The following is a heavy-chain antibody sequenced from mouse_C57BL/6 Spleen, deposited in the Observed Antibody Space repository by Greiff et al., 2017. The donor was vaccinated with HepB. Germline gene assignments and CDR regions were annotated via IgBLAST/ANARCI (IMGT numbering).Heavy chain of an antibody. V-gene: IGHV1-50*01. Sequence: QVQLQQSGAELVKPGASVKLSCKASGYTFTSYWMQWVNQRPGQGLEWIGEIDPSDSYTNYNQKFKGKATLTVDTSSSTAYMQLSSLPSEDSAVYYCARYDYGGCFDYGGQGTTLTVSS. D-gene: IGHD1-1*01. CDR1: GYTFTSYW. CDR3: ARYDYGGCFDY. J-gene: IGHJ2*01. CDR2: IDPSDSYT.